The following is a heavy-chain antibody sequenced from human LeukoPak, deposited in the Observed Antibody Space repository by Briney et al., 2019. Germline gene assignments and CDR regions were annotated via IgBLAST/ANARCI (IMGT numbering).Heavy chain of an antibody. CDR2: IRYDGSNK. V-gene: IGHV3-30*02. J-gene: IGHJ4*02. CDR3: AKVPLFRYYLDY. Sequence: GGSLRLSCAASGFTFSSYGMHWVRQAPGKGLEWVAFIRYDGSNKYYADSVKGRFTISRDNSKNTLYLQMNSLRAEDTAVYYCAKVPLFRYYLDYWGQGTLVTVSS. D-gene: IGHD2/OR15-2a*01. CDR1: GFTFSSYG.